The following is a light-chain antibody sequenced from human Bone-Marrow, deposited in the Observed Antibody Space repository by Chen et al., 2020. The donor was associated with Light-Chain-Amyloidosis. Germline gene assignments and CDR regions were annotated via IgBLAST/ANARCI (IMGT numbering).Light chain of an antibody. Sequence: SYELTQPPSVSVAPGQTARIPCSGDDLPTKYAYWYQQKPGQAPVLVIHRDTERPSGISQRFSGSSTGTTATLKISGVQAEDEADYHCQSADSSGTYDVIFGGGTKLTVL. J-gene: IGLJ2*01. CDR3: QSADSSGTYDVI. V-gene: IGLV3-25*03. CDR2: RDT. CDR1: DLPTKY.